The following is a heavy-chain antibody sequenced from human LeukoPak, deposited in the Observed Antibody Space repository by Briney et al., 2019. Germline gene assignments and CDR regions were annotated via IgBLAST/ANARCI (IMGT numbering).Heavy chain of an antibody. D-gene: IGHD2-2*01. J-gene: IGHJ3*02. CDR1: GGTFSSYA. V-gene: IGHV1-46*01. CDR3: VRSTVVIPGDMEGAFDI. CDR2: LNPSGGST. Sequence: ASVKVSCKASGGTFSSYAISWVRQAPGQGLDWMGILNPSGGSTTYAQRFQGRVSMTRDTSTSTVYMELSSLRSGDTAVYYCVRSTVVIPGDMEGAFDIWGQGTMVTVSS.